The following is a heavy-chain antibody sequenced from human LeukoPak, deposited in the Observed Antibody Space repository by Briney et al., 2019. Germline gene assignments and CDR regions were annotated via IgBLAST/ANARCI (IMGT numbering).Heavy chain of an antibody. CDR3: ARDNILTGIYGMDV. D-gene: IGHD3-9*01. V-gene: IGHV1-2*06. Sequence: ASVTVSCKASGYTFTSYYMHWVRQAPGQGLEWMGRINPNSGDTNYAQKFQGRVTMTRDTSISTAYMELSRLRSEDTAVYYCARDNILTGIYGMDVWGQGTTVTVSS. CDR1: GYTFTSYY. J-gene: IGHJ6*02. CDR2: INPNSGDT.